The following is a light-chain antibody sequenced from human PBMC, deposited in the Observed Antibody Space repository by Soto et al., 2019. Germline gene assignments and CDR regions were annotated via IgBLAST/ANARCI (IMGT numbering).Light chain of an antibody. CDR3: AAWDDSLDGLI. V-gene: IGLV1-44*01. CDR1: SSNIGSNT. Sequence: QSVLTQPPSASGTPGQRVTISCSGSSSNIGSNTVNWYRQLPGTAPKLLIYSNNQRPSGVPDRFSGSKSGTSVSLAISGLQSEDEADYFCAAWDDSLDGLIFGGGTKLTVL. CDR2: SNN. J-gene: IGLJ2*01.